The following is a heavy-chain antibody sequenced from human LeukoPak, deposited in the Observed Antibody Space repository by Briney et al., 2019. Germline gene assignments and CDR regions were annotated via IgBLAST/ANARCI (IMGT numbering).Heavy chain of an antibody. CDR3: ARFQYYDSTPQGI. Sequence: PSETLSLTCAVYGGSFSGYFWSWIRQPPGKGLEWIGEINHSGSTRDNPSLKSRVTISVDTSKNQFSLKLSSVTAADTAVYYCARFQYYDSTPQGIWGQGTMVTVS. CDR2: INHSGST. CDR1: GGSFSGYF. V-gene: IGHV4-34*01. J-gene: IGHJ3*02. D-gene: IGHD3-22*01.